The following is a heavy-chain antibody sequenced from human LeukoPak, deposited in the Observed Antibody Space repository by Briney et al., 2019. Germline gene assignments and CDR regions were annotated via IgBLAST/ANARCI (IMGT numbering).Heavy chain of an antibody. V-gene: IGHV3-30*01. D-gene: IGHD2-15*01. CDR2: ISYDGISQ. CDR1: GFTFSNYA. Sequence: PGRSLRLSCAASGFTFSNYAIHWVRQAPGMGLEWVTFISYDGISQYYADSVKGRFTISRDNSKSTVYLQMNSLRTEGTALYYCARGHIRLPHLALTWGQGTLVTVSS. J-gene: IGHJ5*02. CDR3: ARGHIRLPHLALT.